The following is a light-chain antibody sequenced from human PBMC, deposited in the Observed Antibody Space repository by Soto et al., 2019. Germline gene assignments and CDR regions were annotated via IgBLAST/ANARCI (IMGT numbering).Light chain of an antibody. V-gene: IGKV1-5*03. CDR2: KAA. CDR3: QQYNSQYT. CDR1: QSISSW. J-gene: IGKJ2*01. Sequence: DIQMTQSPSTLSASVGDRVTITCRASQSISSWLSWYQQKPGKAPKLLIYKAASLESGVPSRFSGSGSGTEFTLTISSLQHDDVATYYCQQYNSQYTFGQGTKLEIK.